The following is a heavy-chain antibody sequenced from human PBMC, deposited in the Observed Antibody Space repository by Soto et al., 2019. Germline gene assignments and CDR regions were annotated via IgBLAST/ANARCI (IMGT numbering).Heavy chain of an antibody. V-gene: IGHV3-48*02. D-gene: IGHD3-22*01. Sequence: EVQLGESGGGLVQPGGSLRLSCAASGFTFSSYSMNWVRQAPGKGLEWVSYISSSSSTIYYADSVKGRFTISRDNAKNSLYLQMTSLRDEDTAVYYCARDHQGPSGYADYWGQGTLVTVSS. CDR3: ARDHQGPSGYADY. CDR1: GFTFSSYS. J-gene: IGHJ4*02. CDR2: ISSSSSTI.